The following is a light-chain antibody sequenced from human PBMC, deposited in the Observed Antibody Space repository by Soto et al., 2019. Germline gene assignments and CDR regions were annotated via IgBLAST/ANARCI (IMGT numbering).Light chain of an antibody. CDR1: QIVSAN. J-gene: IGKJ4*01. CDR3: QQYNNWPLT. Sequence: EIVMTQSPATLSASPGERATLSCRASQIVSANLAWYQQKPGQAPRLLIYGASTRATGIPARFSGTGSGKEFTLTISSLQSEDFAVYYCQQYNNWPLTFGGGTKVEIK. V-gene: IGKV3D-15*01. CDR2: GAS.